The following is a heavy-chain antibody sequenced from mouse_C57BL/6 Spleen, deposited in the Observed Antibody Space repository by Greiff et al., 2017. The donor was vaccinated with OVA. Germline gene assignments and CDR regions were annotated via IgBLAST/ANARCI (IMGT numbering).Heavy chain of an antibody. CDR2: IDPEDGEN. CDR3: ACITAVVARGYCGY. D-gene: IGHD1-1*01. V-gene: IGHV14-2*01. CDR1: GFKIKDYY. J-gene: IGHJ2*01. Sequence: VQLQQSGAELVKPGASVKLSCKASGFKIKDYYMHWVKQRTEKGLEWIGRIDPEDGENKYDPKFQGKATITADTSSNTAYLQRSSRTSEDTAFYDCACITAVVARGYCGYWGQGTTLTVSS.